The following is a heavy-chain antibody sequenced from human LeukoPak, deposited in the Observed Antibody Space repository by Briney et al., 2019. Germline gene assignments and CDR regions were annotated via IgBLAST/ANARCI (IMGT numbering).Heavy chain of an antibody. CDR3: AKPYFDSRGSGRAPDV. CDR2: ISGGGGNT. V-gene: IGHV3-23*01. CDR1: GFTFSSYA. Sequence: GGTLRLSCAASGFTFSSYAMSWVRQAPGKGLEWVSNISGGGGNTYHADCVKGRFTISRDNSKNTLYLQMNSLRAEDTAVYYCAKPYFDSRGSGRAPDVWGKGTTVTISS. D-gene: IGHD3-22*01. J-gene: IGHJ6*04.